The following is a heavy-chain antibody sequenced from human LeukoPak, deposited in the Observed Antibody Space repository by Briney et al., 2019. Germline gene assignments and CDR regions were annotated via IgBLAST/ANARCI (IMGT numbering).Heavy chain of an antibody. J-gene: IGHJ4*02. CDR2: ISSSSSYI. CDR1: RFTFSSYS. CDR3: AKDLSSGSRRAY. Sequence: PGGSLRLSCAASRFTFSSYSMNWVRQAPGKGLEWVSSISSSSSYIYYADSVKGRFTISRDNAKNSLYLQMNSLRAEDTGVYYCAKDLSSGSRRAYWGQGTLVTVSS. V-gene: IGHV3-21*01. D-gene: IGHD6-19*01.